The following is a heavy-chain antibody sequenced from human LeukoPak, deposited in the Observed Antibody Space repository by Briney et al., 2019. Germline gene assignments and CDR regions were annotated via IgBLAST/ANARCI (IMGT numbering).Heavy chain of an antibody. CDR3: ARVGWSGLQIS. V-gene: IGHV4-34*01. CDR2: INHSGST. J-gene: IGHJ4*02. Sequence: PSETLSLTCAVYGGSFSGYYWSWIRQPPGKGLEWIGEINHSGSTNYNPSLKSRVTISVDTSKNQFSLKLSSVTAADTAVYYCARVGWSGLQISWGQGTLVTVSS. CDR1: GGSFSGYY. D-gene: IGHD3-3*01.